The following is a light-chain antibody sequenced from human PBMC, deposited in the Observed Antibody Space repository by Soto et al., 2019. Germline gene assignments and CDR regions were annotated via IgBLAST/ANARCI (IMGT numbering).Light chain of an antibody. Sequence: EIVLTQSPGTLSLSPGERATLSCRASQSVNSRYLAWYQQKPGQAPNLLIYGTSSRDTGIPDRFSGSGSGTDFTLTISRLEPEDFAVYYCQQYVSSPLTFGGGTKVEIK. J-gene: IGKJ4*01. V-gene: IGKV3-20*01. CDR3: QQYVSSPLT. CDR1: QSVNSRY. CDR2: GTS.